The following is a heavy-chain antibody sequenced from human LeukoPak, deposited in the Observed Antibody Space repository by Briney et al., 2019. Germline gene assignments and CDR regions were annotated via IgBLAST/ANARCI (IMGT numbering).Heavy chain of an antibody. Sequence: ASVKVSCKASGYTFSGNYIQWVRQAPGQGLEWMGWINPNNGGTNYAQNFQGRVTMTRDTSISTAYMELSRLTSDDTAVYYCARSGRYSYGHGSYYGMDVWGQGTTVTVSS. D-gene: IGHD5-18*01. J-gene: IGHJ6*02. CDR2: INPNNGGT. V-gene: IGHV1-2*02. CDR1: GYTFSGNY. CDR3: ARSGRYSYGHGSYYGMDV.